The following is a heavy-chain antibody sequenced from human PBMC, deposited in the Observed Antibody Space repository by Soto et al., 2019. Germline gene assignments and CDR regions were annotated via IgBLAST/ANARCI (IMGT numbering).Heavy chain of an antibody. CDR1: GFTFSDYY. Sequence: QVQLVESGGGLVRPGGSLRLSCAASGFTFSDYYMTWIRQAPGKGLEWVSYITGSSDYTNYAESVKGRFTFSRDNVKNSLYLQMNSLRAEDTAVYDCAREYYYGMDVWGQGTTVTVSS. V-gene: IGHV3-11*05. CDR3: AREYYYGMDV. CDR2: ITGSSDYT. J-gene: IGHJ6*02.